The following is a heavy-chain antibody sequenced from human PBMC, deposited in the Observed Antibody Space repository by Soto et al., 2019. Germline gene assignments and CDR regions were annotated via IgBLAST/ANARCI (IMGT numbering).Heavy chain of an antibody. CDR3: ARGLGYDSTDYYYAY. V-gene: IGHV1-69*01. D-gene: IGHD3-22*01. CDR2: IIPIFGTA. CDR1: GGSFNRHT. J-gene: IGHJ4*02. Sequence: QVQLVQSGAEVRKPGSSVMFSCKASGGSFNRHTISWVRQAPGQGLEWMGGIIPIFGTANHAHKFQCRVTIIADDSTNTVYMALSSLISDYTSIYYCARGLGYDSTDYYYAYWGQGTLVIVAS.